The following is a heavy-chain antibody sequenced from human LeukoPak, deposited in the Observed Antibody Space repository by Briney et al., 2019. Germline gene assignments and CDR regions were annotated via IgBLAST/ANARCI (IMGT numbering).Heavy chain of an antibody. V-gene: IGHV3-23*01. CDR1: VFIFSHHD. CDR3: SKWKAIVLVPAARSPGDY. D-gene: IGHD2-2*01. J-gene: IGHJ4*02. Sequence: GGSLRLSRVHSVFIFSHHDMNWVRQAPRKGREWVSAISGSGVTTYYAESVKGQVTISRDRSKHTLYLQMNSLRAEDTGVYYCSKWKAIVLVPAARSPGDYWGQGTLVTVSS. CDR2: ISGSGVTT.